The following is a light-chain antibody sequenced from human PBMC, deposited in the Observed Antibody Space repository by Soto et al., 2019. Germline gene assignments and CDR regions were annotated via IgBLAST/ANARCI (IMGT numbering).Light chain of an antibody. J-gene: IGKJ2*01. CDR1: ANVASNY. V-gene: IGKV3-20*01. CDR3: HHYGSSRFMFY. Sequence: EIVLTQSPVTLSVSPGETATVSCRASANVASNYLAWYQHKPGQAPRLLIYGASSRATGIPARFSGSGSGTDFTLTISRLEPEDFAVYYWHHYGSSRFMFYFGQGTKLEIK. CDR2: GAS.